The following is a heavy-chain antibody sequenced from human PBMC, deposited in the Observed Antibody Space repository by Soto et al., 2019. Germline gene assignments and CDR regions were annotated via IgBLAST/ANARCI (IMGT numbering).Heavy chain of an antibody. CDR1: GYTFTRSD. D-gene: IGHD2-15*01. Sequence: QVQLVQSGAEVTKPGASVRVSCKASGYTFTRSDVYWVRQATGQGLELMGWMNPNTGNTGYAQKCQGRVTMTRNTSISTAYMELSSLRSEDTAVYYCARGSNHCSGGSCYSAWFDPGGQGTPVTVSS. CDR2: MNPNTGNT. V-gene: IGHV1-8*01. CDR3: ARGSNHCSGGSCYSAWFDP. J-gene: IGHJ5*02.